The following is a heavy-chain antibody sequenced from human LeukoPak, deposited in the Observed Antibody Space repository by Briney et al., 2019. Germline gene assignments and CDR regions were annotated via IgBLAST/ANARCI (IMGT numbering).Heavy chain of an antibody. V-gene: IGHV1-18*01. J-gene: IGHJ4*02. Sequence: ASVKVSCKASGYTFTSYGISWVRQAPGQGLEWVGWISAYNGNTNYAQKLQGRVTMTTDTSTSTAYMELRSLRSDDTAVYYCARSYYYDSSGYYYTKNFDYWGQGTLVTVSS. D-gene: IGHD3-22*01. CDR2: ISAYNGNT. CDR1: GYTFTSYG. CDR3: ARSYYYDSSGYYYTKNFDY.